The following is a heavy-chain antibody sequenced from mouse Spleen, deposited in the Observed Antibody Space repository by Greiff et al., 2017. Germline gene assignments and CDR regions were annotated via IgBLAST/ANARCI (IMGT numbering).Heavy chain of an antibody. J-gene: IGHJ3*01. Sequence: LEESGAELAKPGASVKMSCKASGYTFTSYWMHWVKQRPGQGLEWIGYINPSTGYTEYNQKFKDKATLTADKSSSTAYMQLSSLTSEDSAVYYCARAYYYGRSPWFAYWGQGTLVTVSA. CDR2: INPSTGYT. CDR3: ARAYYYGRSPWFAY. V-gene: IGHV1-7*01. CDR1: GYTFTSYW. D-gene: IGHD1-1*01.